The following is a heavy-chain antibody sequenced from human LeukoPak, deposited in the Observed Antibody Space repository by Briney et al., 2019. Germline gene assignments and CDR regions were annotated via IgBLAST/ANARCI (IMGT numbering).Heavy chain of an antibody. J-gene: IGHJ6*03. D-gene: IGHD4-11*01. CDR3: ARAPAYSNYGGYYYMDV. V-gene: IGHV4-4*07. CDR2: IYVTGTT. CDR1: GGSISTNY. Sequence: PSETLSLTCTVSGGSISTNYWNWIRQPAGKGLEWIGRIYVTGTTYYNPSLKSRLTMSVDASRNQFFLNLSSVTAADTAVYYCARAPAYSNYGGYYYMDVWGKGTTVTVSS.